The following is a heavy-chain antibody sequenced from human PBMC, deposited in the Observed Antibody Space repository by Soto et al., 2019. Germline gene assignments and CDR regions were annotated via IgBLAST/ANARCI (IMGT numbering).Heavy chain of an antibody. CDR1: EGTFSSYA. J-gene: IGHJ3*02. CDR2: ITPIFGTA. V-gene: IGHV1-69*06. CDR3: NMGVSWALAFDS. Sequence: SVKVSCKASEGTFSSYAISWVPQAPGQGLERMGGITPIFGTANNAQKSQGRITITADKSTRTAYMELSSLRAEDTAVHYSNMGVSWALAFDSWCKGTMGSVSS. D-gene: IGHD1-26*01.